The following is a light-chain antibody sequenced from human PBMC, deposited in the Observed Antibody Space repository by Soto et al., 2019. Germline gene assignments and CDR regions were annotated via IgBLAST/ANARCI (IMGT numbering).Light chain of an antibody. CDR1: QSLITRY. J-gene: IGKJ5*01. CDR2: GAS. V-gene: IGKV3-20*01. CDR3: QQYGTSPT. Sequence: EIVLTQSPGTLSLFPGVRATLSCRASQSLITRYLAWYQQKPGQAPRLLIYGASSRATGIPDRFSGSGSGTDFTLTISRLEPEDFAVYSCQQYGTSPTFGQGTRLEIK.